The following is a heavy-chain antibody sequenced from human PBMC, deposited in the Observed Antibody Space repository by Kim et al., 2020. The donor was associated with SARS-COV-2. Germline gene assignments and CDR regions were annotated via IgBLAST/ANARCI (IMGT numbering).Heavy chain of an antibody. Sequence: GGSLRLSCVVSGFTFSDYAMTWVRQAPGKGLEWVSAIGGADTDTHYIDSVKGRFTISRDNSKNTLYLQMNSLRAEDTAVYYCAKDQFARKWVWDAFDIWGRGTLVTGSS. CDR2: IGGADTDT. CDR3: AKDQFARKWVWDAFDI. CDR1: GFTFSDYA. D-gene: IGHD1-26*01. V-gene: IGHV3-23*01. J-gene: IGHJ3*02.